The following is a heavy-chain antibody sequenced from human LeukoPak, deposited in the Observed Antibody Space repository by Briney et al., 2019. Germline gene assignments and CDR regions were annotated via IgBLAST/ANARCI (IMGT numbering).Heavy chain of an antibody. Sequence: SETMSLTCTVSGGSISSSSYYWGWIRQPPGKGLEWIGSIYYSGSTYYNPSLKSRVTISVDTSKNQFSLKLSSVTAADTAVYYCARVYDILTGYYYYYYGMDVWGQGTTVTVSS. D-gene: IGHD3-9*01. CDR2: IYYSGST. V-gene: IGHV4-39*07. CDR3: ARVYDILTGYYYYYYGMDV. J-gene: IGHJ6*02. CDR1: GGSISSSSYY.